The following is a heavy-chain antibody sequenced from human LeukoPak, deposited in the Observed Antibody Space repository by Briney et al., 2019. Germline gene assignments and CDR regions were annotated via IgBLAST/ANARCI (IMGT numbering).Heavy chain of an antibody. CDR2: IKQDGSEK. J-gene: IGHJ4*02. V-gene: IGHV3-7*03. D-gene: IGHD6-13*01. CDR3: ASEGGSSSWQFDY. Sequence: PGGSLRLSCAASGLTFSSYWMSSVRQAPGKGLEWVANIKQDGSEKYYVDSVKGRFTISRDNAKNSMYLQMNRRRVEDTAAYFCASEGGSSSWQFDYWGQGTLVTVSS. CDR1: GLTFSSYW.